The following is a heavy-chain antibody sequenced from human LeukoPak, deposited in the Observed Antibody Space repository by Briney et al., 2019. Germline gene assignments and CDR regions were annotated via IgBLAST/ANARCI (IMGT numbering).Heavy chain of an antibody. Sequence: GASVKVSCKASGYTFTGYSMHWVRQAPGQGLEWMGWINPNSGGTNYAQKFQGWVTMTRDTSISTAYMELSRLRSDDTAVYYCAIDYCSGGSCYFYWGQGTLVTVSS. V-gene: IGHV1-2*04. CDR2: INPNSGGT. CDR3: AIDYCSGGSCYFY. CDR1: GYTFTGYS. D-gene: IGHD2-15*01. J-gene: IGHJ4*02.